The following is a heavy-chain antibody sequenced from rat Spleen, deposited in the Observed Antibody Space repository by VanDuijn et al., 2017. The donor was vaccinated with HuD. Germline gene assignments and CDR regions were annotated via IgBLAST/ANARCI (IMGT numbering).Heavy chain of an antibody. V-gene: IGHV3-3*01. CDR3: ASLYSSYSLYYFDY. D-gene: IGHD1-2*01. Sequence: EVQLQESGPGLVKPSQSLSLTCSVTGHSITSSYRWNWIRKFPGNKLEWMGYINSAGTTNYNPSLKSRISITRDTSKNQFLLQVNSVTTEDTATYYCASLYSSYSLYYFDYWGQGVMVTVSS. J-gene: IGHJ2*01. CDR1: GHSITSSYR. CDR2: INSAGTT.